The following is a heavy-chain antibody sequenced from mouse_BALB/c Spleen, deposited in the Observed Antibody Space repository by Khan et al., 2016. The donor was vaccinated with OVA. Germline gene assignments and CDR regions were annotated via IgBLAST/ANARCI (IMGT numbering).Heavy chain of an antibody. CDR2: ISSSGST. CDR1: GYSITSDYA. J-gene: IGHJ4*01. Sequence: EVQLQESGPGLVKPSQSLSLTCTVTGYSITSDYAWNWIRQFPGNKLEWMGYISSSGSTNYNPALKSRISITRDTSKNQFFLQLNSVTTEDTATYYCARDGSRYNYVMDYWGQGTSVTVSS. V-gene: IGHV3-2*02. D-gene: IGHD2-3*01. CDR3: ARDGSRYNYVMDY.